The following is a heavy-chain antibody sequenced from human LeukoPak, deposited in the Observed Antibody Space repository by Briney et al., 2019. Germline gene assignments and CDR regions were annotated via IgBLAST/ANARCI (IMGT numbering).Heavy chain of an antibody. CDR1: GGSISSYY. J-gene: IGHJ6*03. CDR3: ARLRGYYGSGSYDNPYYYYMDV. CDR2: IYTSGST. V-gene: IGHV4-4*07. D-gene: IGHD3-10*01. Sequence: SETLSLTCTVSGGSISSYYWSWIRQPAGKGLEWIGRIYTSGSTNYNPSLKSRVTMSVDTSKNQFSLKLSSVTAADTAVYYCARLRGYYGSGSYDNPYYYYMDVWGKGTTVTISS.